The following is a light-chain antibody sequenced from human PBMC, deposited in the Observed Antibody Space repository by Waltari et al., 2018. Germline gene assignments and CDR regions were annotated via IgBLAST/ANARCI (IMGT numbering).Light chain of an antibody. CDR3: SSYTSSSTLV. Sequence: QSALTQPASVSGSPGQSITISCAGTSSDVGGYNYVSWYQQHPDKAPQLVIYEVSHRPPGVSSRFSGSKSGNTASLTISGRRAEDEADYYCSSYTSSSTLVFGGGTKVTVL. CDR1: SSDVGGYNY. V-gene: IGLV2-14*01. CDR2: EVS. J-gene: IGLJ2*01.